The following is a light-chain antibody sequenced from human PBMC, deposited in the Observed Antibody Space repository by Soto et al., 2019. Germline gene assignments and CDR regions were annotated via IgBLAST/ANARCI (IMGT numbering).Light chain of an antibody. V-gene: IGKV1-9*01. CDR2: AAS. CDR3: QQVNSYPIT. J-gene: IGKJ5*01. Sequence: DIQLTQSPSFLSASLGDRVTITCRASQGISSYLARYQQKPGNVPKLLIYAASTLQSGVPSRFSGSGFGTQFTLTISSLQPEDFATYYCQQVNSYPITFGQGTRLEI. CDR1: QGISSY.